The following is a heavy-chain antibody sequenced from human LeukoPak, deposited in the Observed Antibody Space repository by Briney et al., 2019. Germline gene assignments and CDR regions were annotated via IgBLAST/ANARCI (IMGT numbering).Heavy chain of an antibody. CDR1: GFTFSTYA. D-gene: IGHD3-3*01. J-gene: IGHJ4*02. CDR2: ISGSGANT. CDR3: AKERADYTNPYYFDY. Sequence: GGSLRLSCAASGFTFSTYAMSWVRQAPGKGLEWVSTISGSGANTYYADSVRGRFTISRDNSKNTLYLHMNSLRAEDTAVYYCAKERADYTNPYYFDYWGQGTLVTVSS. V-gene: IGHV3-23*01.